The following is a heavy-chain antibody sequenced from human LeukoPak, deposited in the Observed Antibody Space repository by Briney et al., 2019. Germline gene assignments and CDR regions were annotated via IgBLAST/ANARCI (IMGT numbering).Heavy chain of an antibody. CDR2: INPNSGGT. D-gene: IGHD6-13*01. V-gene: IGHV1-2*06. CDR3: ARGGSSWPYYYYYMDV. J-gene: IGHJ6*03. CDR1: GYTFTGYY. Sequence: GDSVKVSCKASGYTFTGYYKRRVRQAPGQGLEWMGRINPNSGGTNYAQKFRGRVTMTRDTSISTAYMELGRLRSDDTAVYYCARGGSSWPYYYYYMDVWGKGTTVTVSS.